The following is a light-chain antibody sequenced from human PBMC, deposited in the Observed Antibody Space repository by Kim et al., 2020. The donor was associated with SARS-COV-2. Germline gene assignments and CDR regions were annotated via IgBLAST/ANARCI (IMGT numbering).Light chain of an antibody. CDR3: QQRSTWPLT. CDR1: QSVSGY. J-gene: IGKJ4*01. CDR2: DTS. Sequence: EIVLTQSPATLSLSPGDRATLSCRASQSVSGYLAWYQQKPGQPPRLLIYDTSRRATGIPARFSGSGYGTDFTLTISSLEPEDFSVYSCQQRSTWPLTFGGGTRVDIK. V-gene: IGKV3-11*01.